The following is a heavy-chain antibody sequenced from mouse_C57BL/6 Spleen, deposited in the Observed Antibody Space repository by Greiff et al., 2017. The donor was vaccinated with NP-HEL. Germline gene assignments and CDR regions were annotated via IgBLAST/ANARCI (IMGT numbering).Heavy chain of an antibody. J-gene: IGHJ4*01. Sequence: VQLQQSGPELVKPGASVKISCKASGYTFTDYYMNWVKQSHGKSLEWIGDINPNNGGTSYNQKFKGKATLTVDKSSSTAYMELRSLTSEDSAVYYCARRWPRGAMDYWGQGTSVTVSS. CDR3: ARRWPRGAMDY. D-gene: IGHD1-1*02. V-gene: IGHV1-26*01. CDR1: GYTFTDYY. CDR2: INPNNGGT.